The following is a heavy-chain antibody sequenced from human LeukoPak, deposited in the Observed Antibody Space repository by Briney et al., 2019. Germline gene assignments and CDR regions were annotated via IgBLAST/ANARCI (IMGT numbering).Heavy chain of an antibody. CDR3: ARDEANYDILTGYPYYYYGMDV. D-gene: IGHD3-9*01. CDR2: IYYSGST. V-gene: IGHV4-30-4*08. Sequence: PSQTLSLTCTVSGGSISSGDYYWSWIRQPPGKGLEWIGYIYYSGSTYYNPSLKSRVTISVDTSKNQFSLKLSSVTAADTAVYYCARDEANYDILTGYPYYYYGMDVWGQGTTVTVSS. CDR1: GGSISSGDYY. J-gene: IGHJ6*02.